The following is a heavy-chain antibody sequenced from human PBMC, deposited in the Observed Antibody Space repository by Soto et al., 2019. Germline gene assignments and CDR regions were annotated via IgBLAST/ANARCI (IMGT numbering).Heavy chain of an antibody. J-gene: IGHJ6*02. CDR1: DGSISPYY. V-gene: IGHV4-59*01. CDR3: ARPGIRFGNKMDV. D-gene: IGHD3-10*01. Sequence: SETLSLTCTVSDGSISPYYWAWIRQPPGKGLEWVGYIYYSGSTSYNPSLKSRVTLSLETSKSQFSLKLSSVTAADTAVYYCARPGIRFGNKMDVWGQGTTVSLL. CDR2: IYYSGST.